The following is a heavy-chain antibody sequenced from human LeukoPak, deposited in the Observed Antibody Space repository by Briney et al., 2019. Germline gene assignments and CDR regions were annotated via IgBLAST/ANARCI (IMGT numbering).Heavy chain of an antibody. Sequence: KAGGCLRLSCTTSGFTFSNVYMNWVRQASGKGLEWVGRLKSKSDGETRDYAAYVKGRFTISRDDSENTLYLHINSQKTEDTAIYHCTADLWYRYCSSSSNGSEDWFDPWGQGTLVTVSS. D-gene: IGHD2-2*01. V-gene: IGHV3-15*01. CDR1: GFTFSNVY. CDR3: TADLWYRYCSSSSNGSEDWFDP. CDR2: LKSKSDGETR. J-gene: IGHJ5*02.